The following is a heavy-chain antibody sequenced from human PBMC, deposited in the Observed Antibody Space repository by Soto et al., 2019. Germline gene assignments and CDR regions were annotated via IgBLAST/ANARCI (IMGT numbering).Heavy chain of an antibody. Sequence: QVQLVQSGAEVKKPGASVKVSCKASGYTFTSYDINWVRQATGQGLEWMGWMNPNSGNTGYAQKFQGRVTMTRNTSISTAYMGMSSLRSEDTAVYYCARGGGVHSSSWYGFDQIDYWGQGTLVTVSS. V-gene: IGHV1-8*01. CDR2: MNPNSGNT. J-gene: IGHJ4*02. CDR1: GYTFTSYD. D-gene: IGHD6-13*01. CDR3: ARGGGVHSSSWYGFDQIDY.